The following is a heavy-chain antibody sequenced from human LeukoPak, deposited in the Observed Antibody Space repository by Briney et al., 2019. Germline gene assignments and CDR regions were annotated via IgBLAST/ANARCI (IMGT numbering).Heavy chain of an antibody. D-gene: IGHD1-26*01. Sequence: GGSLRLSCAASGFSFSSYTMSCVRQAPGKGLEWVSAISGSGGFTYYADSVKGRFTISRDNSKNTLFLQMNSLRAEDTAVYYCAREDSGNYYFDFWGQGTLVTVSS. CDR3: AREDSGNYYFDF. CDR1: GFSFSSYT. V-gene: IGHV3-23*01. J-gene: IGHJ4*02. CDR2: ISGSGGFT.